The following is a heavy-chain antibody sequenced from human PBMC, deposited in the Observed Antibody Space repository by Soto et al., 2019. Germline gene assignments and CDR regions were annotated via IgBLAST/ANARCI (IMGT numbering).Heavy chain of an antibody. V-gene: IGHV3-33*01. CDR3: ARGGGYYYAGLDY. D-gene: IGHD3-22*01. CDR1: GFTFSSYG. CDR2: IWYDGSNK. Sequence: GGSLRLSCAASGFTFSSYGMHWVRQAPGKGLEWVAVIWYDGSNKYYADSVKGRFTISRDNSKNTLYLQMNSLRAEDTAVYYCARGGGYYYAGLDYWGQGTLVTVSS. J-gene: IGHJ4*02.